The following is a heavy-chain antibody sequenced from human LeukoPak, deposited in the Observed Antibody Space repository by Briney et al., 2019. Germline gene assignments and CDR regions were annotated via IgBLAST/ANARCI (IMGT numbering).Heavy chain of an antibody. D-gene: IGHD6-13*01. V-gene: IGHV3-33*01. Sequence: GGSLRLSCAASGFTFSSYGMHWVCRAPGKGLEWVAVIWYDGSNKYYADSVKGRFTISRDNSKNTLYLQMNSLRGEDTAVYYCARDGIEEQLVLYYYGMDVWGQGTTVTVSS. J-gene: IGHJ6*02. CDR1: GFTFSSYG. CDR2: IWYDGSNK. CDR3: ARDGIEEQLVLYYYGMDV.